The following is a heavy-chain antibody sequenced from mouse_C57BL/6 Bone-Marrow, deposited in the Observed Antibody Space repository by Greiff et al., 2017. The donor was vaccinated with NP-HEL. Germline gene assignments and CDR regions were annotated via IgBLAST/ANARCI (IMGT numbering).Heavy chain of an antibody. D-gene: IGHD2-1*01. CDR3: AIYYGNCYYAMDY. J-gene: IGHJ4*01. CDR2: IYPSDSET. V-gene: IGHV1-61*01. CDR1: GYTFTSYW. Sequence: QVQLQQPGAELVRPGSSVKLSCKASGYTFTSYWMDWVKQRPGQGLEWIGNIYPSDSETHYNQKFKDKATLTVDTSSSTAYMQLSSLTSEDSAVYYCAIYYGNCYYAMDYWGQGTSVTVSS.